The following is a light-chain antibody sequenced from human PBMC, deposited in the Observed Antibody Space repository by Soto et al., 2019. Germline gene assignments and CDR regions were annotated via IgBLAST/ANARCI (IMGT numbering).Light chain of an antibody. Sequence: DIQMTQSPSSLSASVGDRVTITCQASQDISNYLNWYQQKPGKAPKLLIYDASNLETGVPSRFSGRGSGTEFTFTISSLQPEDIATYYCQQYDKLPPFTFGPGTKVDIK. CDR1: QDISNY. V-gene: IGKV1-33*01. CDR3: QQYDKLPPFT. CDR2: DAS. J-gene: IGKJ3*01.